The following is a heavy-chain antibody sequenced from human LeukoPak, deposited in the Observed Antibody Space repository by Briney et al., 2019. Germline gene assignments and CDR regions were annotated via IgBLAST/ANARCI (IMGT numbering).Heavy chain of an antibody. CDR1: GGSISSGSYY. V-gene: IGHV4-61*02. D-gene: IGHD6-13*01. Sequence: PSETLSLTCTVSGGSISSGSYYWSWIRQPAGKGLEWIGRIYTSGSTNYNPSLKSRVTISVDTSKNQFSLKLSSVTAADTAVYYCARAAAGIYGAFDIWGQGTMVTVSS. CDR3: ARAAAGIYGAFDI. J-gene: IGHJ3*02. CDR2: IYTSGST.